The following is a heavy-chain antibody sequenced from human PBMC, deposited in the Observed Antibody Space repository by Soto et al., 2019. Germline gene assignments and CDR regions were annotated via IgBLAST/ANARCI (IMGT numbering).Heavy chain of an antibody. CDR2: ISDGYDGP. V-gene: IGHV3-23*01. Sequence: EVQLLESGGGLVQPGGSLRLSCAASGFTFSSYAMTWVRQAPGKGLEWISSISDGYDGPYYADSVKGRFTISRDNSKSTVSLQMNSLRADDTALYYCAKGGIGSAPGLDFWGQGTLVTVSS. J-gene: IGHJ4*02. D-gene: IGHD2-21*01. CDR3: AKGGIGSAPGLDF. CDR1: GFTFSSYA.